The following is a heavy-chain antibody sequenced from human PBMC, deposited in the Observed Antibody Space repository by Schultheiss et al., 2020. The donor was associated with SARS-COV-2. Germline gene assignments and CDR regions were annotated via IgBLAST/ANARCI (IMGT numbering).Heavy chain of an antibody. CDR3: ANAKYSSSPRGNYYYYGMDV. CDR2: IGTAGDP. Sequence: GGSLRLSCAASGFTFSSYDMHWVRQATGKGLEWVSAIGTAGDPYYPGSVKGRFTISRENAKNSLYLQMNSLRAGDTAVYYCANAKYSSSPRGNYYYYGMDVWGQGTTVTVSS. J-gene: IGHJ6*02. D-gene: IGHD6-6*01. CDR1: GFTFSSYD. V-gene: IGHV3-13*05.